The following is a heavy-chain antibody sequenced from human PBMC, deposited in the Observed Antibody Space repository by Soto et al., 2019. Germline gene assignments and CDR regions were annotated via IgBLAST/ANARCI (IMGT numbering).Heavy chain of an antibody. D-gene: IGHD3-10*01. J-gene: IGHJ5*02. CDR2: IWYDGSNK. V-gene: IGHV3-33*01. Sequence: QVQLVESGGGVVHPGRSLRLSCAASGFNFSNYGMQWVRQAPGKGLEWGAHIWYDGSNKYYADSVKGRFTISRDNSKNTLYLQMDSQRPDDTAVYYCASASGATVSWGQGTLVTV. CDR1: GFNFSNYG. CDR3: ASASGATVS.